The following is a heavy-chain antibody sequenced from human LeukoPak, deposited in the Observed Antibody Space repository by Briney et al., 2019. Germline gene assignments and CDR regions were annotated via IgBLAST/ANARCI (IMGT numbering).Heavy chain of an antibody. J-gene: IGHJ4*02. V-gene: IGHV1-2*02. D-gene: IGHD2-8*01. CDR1: GYTLTELS. CDR3: ARLWRYCTNGVCYRIFDY. Sequence: ASVKVSCKVSGYTLTELSMHWVRQAPGQGLEWMGWINPKNGGTNYAQKFQGRVTMTRDTSISTAYMELSRLRSDDTAVYYCARLWRYCTNGVCYRIFDYWGQGTLVTVSS. CDR2: INPKNGGT.